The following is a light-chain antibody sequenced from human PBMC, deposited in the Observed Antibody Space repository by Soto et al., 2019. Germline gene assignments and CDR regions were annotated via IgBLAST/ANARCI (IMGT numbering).Light chain of an antibody. CDR2: GAS. J-gene: IGKJ1*01. V-gene: IGKV3-20*01. CDR1: QSVSSNY. CDR3: QQYGSSHTWT. Sequence: ESWLTQSPGTLSLSPGERATLSCRASQSVSSNYLAWYQQKPGQAPRLLIYGASTRATGIPDRFSGSGSGTDFTLTISRLEPADSAVYYCQQYGSSHTWTFGHGTKVDIK.